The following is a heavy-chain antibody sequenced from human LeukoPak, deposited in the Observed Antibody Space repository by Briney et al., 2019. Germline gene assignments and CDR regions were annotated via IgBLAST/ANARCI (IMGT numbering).Heavy chain of an antibody. CDR2: ISASGGST. Sequence: GGSLRLSCAASGFTFSSSAMSWVRQVPGKGLEWVSGISASGGSTYYADSVKGRFTISRDNSKNTLYLQMNSLRAEDTAVYYCAKDGRAFDIWGQGTMVTVSS. CDR3: AKDGRAFDI. V-gene: IGHV3-23*01. CDR1: GFTFSSSA. J-gene: IGHJ3*02.